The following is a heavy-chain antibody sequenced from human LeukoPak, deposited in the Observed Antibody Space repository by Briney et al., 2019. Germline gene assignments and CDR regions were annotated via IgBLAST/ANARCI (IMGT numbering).Heavy chain of an antibody. V-gene: IGHV4-34*01. Sequence: SETLSLTCAVYGGSFSGYYWSWIRQPPGKGLEWIGEINHSGSTNYNPSLKSRVTISVDTSKNQFSLKLSSVTAADTAVYYCARFTAGGDYYGSGSYPYYFDYWGQGTLVTVSS. D-gene: IGHD3-10*01. CDR1: GGSFSGYY. CDR2: INHSGST. CDR3: ARFTAGGDYYGSGSYPYYFDY. J-gene: IGHJ4*02.